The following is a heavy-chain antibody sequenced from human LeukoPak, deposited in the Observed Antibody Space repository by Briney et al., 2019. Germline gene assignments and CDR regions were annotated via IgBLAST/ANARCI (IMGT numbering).Heavy chain of an antibody. D-gene: IGHD3-9*01. V-gene: IGHV4-34*01. CDR3: ARKDDILTGYTPNGMDV. Sequence: SETLSLTCAVYGGSFSGYYWSWIRQPPGKGLEWIGEINHSGSTNYNPSLKSRVTISVDTSKNQFSLKLSSVTAADTAVYYCARKDDILTGYTPNGMDVWGQGTTVTVPS. CDR1: GGSFSGYY. J-gene: IGHJ6*02. CDR2: INHSGST.